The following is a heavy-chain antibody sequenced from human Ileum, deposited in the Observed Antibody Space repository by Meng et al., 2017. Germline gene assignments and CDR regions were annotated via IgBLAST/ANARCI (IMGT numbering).Heavy chain of an antibody. CDR3: AHKREETTVNYFDY. D-gene: IGHD4-17*01. CDR2: IYWDDDT. CDR1: GYSVTTDGVG. Sequence: SKGSGPPLVKPTQTLTLTCTISGYSVTTDGVGVCWIRQPPGKALEWLALIYWDDDTRYSPSLKHRLTITKDTSKNQVVLTMTDMDPVDTATYYCAHKREETTVNYFDYWGQGTLVTVSS. J-gene: IGHJ4*02. V-gene: IGHV2-5*02.